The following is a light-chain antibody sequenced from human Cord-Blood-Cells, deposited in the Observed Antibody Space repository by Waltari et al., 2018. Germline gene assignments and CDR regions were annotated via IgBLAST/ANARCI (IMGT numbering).Light chain of an antibody. CDR1: RSDVGSYNR. J-gene: IGLJ2*01. CDR3: SSYTSSSTFV. Sequence: QSALTQPPSVSGSPGQSVTISCTGTRSDVGSYNRVSWYQQPPGTAPKLMIFEVSNRPSGVPVRFSGSKSGNTASLTISGLQAEDEADYYCSSYTSSSTFVLGGGTKLTVL. CDR2: EVS. V-gene: IGLV2-18*02.